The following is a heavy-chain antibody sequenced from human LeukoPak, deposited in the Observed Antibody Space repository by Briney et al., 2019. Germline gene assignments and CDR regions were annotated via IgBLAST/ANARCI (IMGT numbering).Heavy chain of an antibody. D-gene: IGHD6-13*01. V-gene: IGHV3-48*01. J-gene: IGHJ4*02. CDR3: AKRFSSTWYFDY. CDR2: ISSSGSTI. Sequence: GGSLRLSCAASGFTFSTYNMNWVRQAPGKGLEWVSHISSSGSTIDYADSVKGRFTISRDNSKNTLYVQMNSLRAEDTAVYYCAKRFSSTWYFDYWGQGTLVTVSS. CDR1: GFTFSTYN.